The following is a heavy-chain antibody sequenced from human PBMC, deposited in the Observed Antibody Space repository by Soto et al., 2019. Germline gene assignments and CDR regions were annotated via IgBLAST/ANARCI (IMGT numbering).Heavy chain of an antibody. CDR3: ARSGGRGGVMPIDS. CDR2: IYYNGNT. V-gene: IGHV4-31*03. J-gene: IGHJ4*02. D-gene: IGHD3-16*01. Sequence: SETLSLTCTVSGGSISSAGYYWNWIRQHPGKGLEWIGYIYYNGNTKYNLSHKSRVSISADTSKNQLSLTLSSVTAADTAVYHCARSGGRGGVMPIDSWGQGTQVTVSS. CDR1: GGSISSAGYY.